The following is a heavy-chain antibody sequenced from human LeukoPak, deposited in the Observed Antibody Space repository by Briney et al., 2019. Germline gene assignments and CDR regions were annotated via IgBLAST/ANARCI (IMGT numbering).Heavy chain of an antibody. D-gene: IGHD3-3*01. CDR3: AREMRTYYDFWSGYYSPPDYYYGMDV. CDR2: ISSSSSYI. J-gene: IGHJ6*02. V-gene: IGHV3-21*01. CDR1: GFTFSSYS. Sequence: GGSLRLSCAASGFTFSSYSMNWVRQAPGMGLEWVSSISSSSSYIYYADSVKGRFTISRDNAKNSLYLQMNSLRAEDTAVYYCAREMRTYYDFWSGYYSPPDYYYGMDVWGQGTTVTVSS.